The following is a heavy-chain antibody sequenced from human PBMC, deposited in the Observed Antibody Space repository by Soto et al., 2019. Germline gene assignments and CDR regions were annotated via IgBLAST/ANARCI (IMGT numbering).Heavy chain of an antibody. D-gene: IGHD6-13*01. CDR3: ARGRGRFSSSWWFDP. CDR1: GGSFSGYY. J-gene: IGHJ5*02. CDR2: INHSGST. Sequence: SETLSLTCAVYGGSFSGYYWSWIRQPPGKGLEWIGEINHSGSTNYNPSLKSRVTISVDTSKNQFSLKLSSVTAADTAVYYCARGRGRFSSSWWFDPWGQGXLVTVSS. V-gene: IGHV4-34*01.